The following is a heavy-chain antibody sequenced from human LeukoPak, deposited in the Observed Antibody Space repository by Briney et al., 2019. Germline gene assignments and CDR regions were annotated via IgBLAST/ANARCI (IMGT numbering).Heavy chain of an antibody. CDR2: ISGSGGST. V-gene: IGHV3-23*01. CDR1: GFTFSSYA. J-gene: IGHJ4*02. Sequence: PGGSLRPSCAASGFTFSSYAMSWVRQAPGKGLEWVSAISGSGGSTYYADSVKGRFTISRDNSKNTLYLQMNSLRAEDTAVYYCARGVTGNWRYFDYWGQGTLVTVSS. D-gene: IGHD1-20*01. CDR3: ARGVTGNWRYFDY.